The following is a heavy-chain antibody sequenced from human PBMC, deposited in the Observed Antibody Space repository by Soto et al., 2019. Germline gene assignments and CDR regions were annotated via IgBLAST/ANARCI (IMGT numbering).Heavy chain of an antibody. CDR2: ISYDGSNK. D-gene: IGHD4-17*01. J-gene: IGHJ6*02. CDR3: ARDPMMRDYGEDYYYGMDV. V-gene: IGHV3-30-3*01. Sequence: GGSLRLSCAASGFTFSSYAMHWVRQAPGKGLEWVAVISYDGSNKYYADSVKGRFTISRDNSKNTLYLQMNSLRAEDTAVYYCARDPMMRDYGEDYYYGMDVWGQGTTVTVSS. CDR1: GFTFSSYA.